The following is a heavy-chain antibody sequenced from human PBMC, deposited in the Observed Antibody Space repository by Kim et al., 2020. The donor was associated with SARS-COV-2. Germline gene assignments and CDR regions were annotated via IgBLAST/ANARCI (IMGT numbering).Heavy chain of an antibody. CDR3: ARDRPMARGVVDY. Sequence: YSPSLTSRVTISVDTSKTQFSLKLSSVTAADTAVYYCARDRPMARGVVDYWGQGTLVTVSS. V-gene: IGHV4-39*07. J-gene: IGHJ4*02. D-gene: IGHD3-10*01.